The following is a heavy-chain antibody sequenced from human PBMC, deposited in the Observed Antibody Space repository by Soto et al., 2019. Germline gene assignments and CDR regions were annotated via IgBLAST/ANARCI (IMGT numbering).Heavy chain of an antibody. D-gene: IGHD3-10*01. CDR1: GGSISRYY. V-gene: IGHV4-59*01. Sequence: PSETLSLTCTVSGGSISRYYWSWVRLPPGKGLEWIGYIYYSGSTNYNPSLKSRVTISVDTSKNQFSLKLRSVTAADTAVYYCARDSDVYGSGSYYKPYGRDVWGQRTTVTVSS. CDR3: ARDSDVYGSGSYYKPYGRDV. CDR2: IYYSGST. J-gene: IGHJ6*02.